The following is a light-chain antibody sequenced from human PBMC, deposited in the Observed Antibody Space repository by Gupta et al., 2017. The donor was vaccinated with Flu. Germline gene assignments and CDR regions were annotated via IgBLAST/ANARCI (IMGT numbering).Light chain of an antibody. Sequence: LLISVTSERPSGIPDRFSGSTSGTSSTLALTGLQTGDEADYYCGPWDSSLSAGVFGGGTKLTVL. V-gene: IGLV1-51*02. CDR3: GPWDSSLSAGV. CDR2: VTS. J-gene: IGLJ3*02.